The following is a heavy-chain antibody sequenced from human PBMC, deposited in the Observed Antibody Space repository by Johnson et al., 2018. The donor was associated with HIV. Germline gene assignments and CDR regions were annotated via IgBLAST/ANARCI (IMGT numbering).Heavy chain of an antibody. CDR2: ISGSGGST. V-gene: IGHV3-23*04. D-gene: IGHD3-22*01. J-gene: IGHJ3*02. Sequence: VQLVESGGGLVQPGGSLRLSCAASGFTFSSYAMSWVRQAPGKGLEWVSAISGSGGSTYYADFVKGRFTISRDNSKNTLYLQMNSLRAEDTAVYYCANDEVITMLVVVPDAFDIWGQGTMVTFSS. CDR1: GFTFSSYA. CDR3: ANDEVITMLVVVPDAFDI.